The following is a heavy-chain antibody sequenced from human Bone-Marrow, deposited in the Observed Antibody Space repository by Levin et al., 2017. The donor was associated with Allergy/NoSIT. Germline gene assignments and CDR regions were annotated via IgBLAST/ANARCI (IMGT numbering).Heavy chain of an antibody. J-gene: IGHJ4*02. CDR3: AREYADYYFDY. CDR1: GFTFGSYG. Sequence: GGSLRLSCTASGFTFGSYGIHWVRQAPGKGLEWVAGMWFDGTHEHYADSVRGRFTVSRDNSKSTLYLQLNSLRAEDTAVYYCAREYADYYFDYWGQGTLVTVSS. D-gene: IGHD2-8*01. CDR2: MWFDGTHE. V-gene: IGHV3-33*01.